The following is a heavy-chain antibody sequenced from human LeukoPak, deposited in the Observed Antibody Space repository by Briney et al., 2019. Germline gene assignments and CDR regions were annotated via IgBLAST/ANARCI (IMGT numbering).Heavy chain of an antibody. V-gene: IGHV3-23*01. CDR2: ISGSGGST. D-gene: IGHD6-19*01. CDR3: AKSSVAGLTRGYFDY. CDR1: GFTFSSYA. Sequence: GGSLRLSCAASGFTFSSYAMSWVRQDPGKGMEWVSSISGSGGSTYYADSVKGRFTISRDNSKNTLYLQMNSLRAEDTAVYYCAKSSVAGLTRGYFDYWGQGTLVTVSS. J-gene: IGHJ4*02.